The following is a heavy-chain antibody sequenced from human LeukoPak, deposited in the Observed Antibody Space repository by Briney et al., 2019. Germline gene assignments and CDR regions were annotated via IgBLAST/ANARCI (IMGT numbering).Heavy chain of an antibody. V-gene: IGHV4-59*11. CDR3: ATDKISINAFDM. Sequence: SETLSLTCTVSGASFSGHYLTWIRQPPGKGLEWIGYISYIGSTNYNPSLKSRVTISVDTSKSQFSLKLSSVTAADTAVYYCATDKISINAFDMWGQGTLVTVSS. CDR1: GASFSGHY. J-gene: IGHJ3*02. CDR2: ISYIGST. D-gene: IGHD3-10*01.